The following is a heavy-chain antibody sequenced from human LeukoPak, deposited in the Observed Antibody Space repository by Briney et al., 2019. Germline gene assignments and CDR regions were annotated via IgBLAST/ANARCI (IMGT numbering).Heavy chain of an antibody. Sequence: PGGSLRLSCAASGFTFSSYEMNWVRQAPGKGLGWVSYISSSGSTIYYADSVKGRFTISRDNAKSSLYLQMNSLRAEDTAVYYCAASITPNAFDIWGQGTMVTVSS. V-gene: IGHV3-48*03. D-gene: IGHD4-23*01. J-gene: IGHJ3*02. CDR3: AASITPNAFDI. CDR1: GFTFSSYE. CDR2: ISSSGSTI.